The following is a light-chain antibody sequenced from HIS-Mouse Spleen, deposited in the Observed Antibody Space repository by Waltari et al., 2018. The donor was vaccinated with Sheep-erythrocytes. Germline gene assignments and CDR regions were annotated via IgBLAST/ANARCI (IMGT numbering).Light chain of an antibody. V-gene: IGLV2-11*01. CDR3: CSYAGSYNHV. Sequence: QSALTQPRSVSGSPGQSVTISCTGTSSDGGGYNYVLWYQQHPGKAPKLMSYDVSKRPSGVPDRFSGSKSGNTASLTISGLQAEDEADYYCCSYAGSYNHVFATGTKVTVL. CDR1: SSDGGGYNY. CDR2: DVS. J-gene: IGLJ1*01.